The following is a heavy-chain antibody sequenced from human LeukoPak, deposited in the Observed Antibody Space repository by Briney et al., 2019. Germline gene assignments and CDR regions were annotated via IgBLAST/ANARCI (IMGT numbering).Heavy chain of an antibody. CDR2: IYTSGST. V-gene: IGHV4-61*02. CDR1: CGSISSGSYY. J-gene: IGHJ4*02. Sequence: PSQTLPLTCSVSCGSISSGSYYWSWIRQPAGKGLEWMGRIYTSGSTNYNPSLKSRVTISVDTSKNQFSLKLSSVTAADTAVYYCAREAAGDYWGQGTLVTVSS. CDR3: AREAAGDY.